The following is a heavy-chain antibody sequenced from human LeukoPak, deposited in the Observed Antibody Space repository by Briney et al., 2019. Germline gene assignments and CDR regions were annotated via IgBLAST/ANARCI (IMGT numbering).Heavy chain of an antibody. CDR3: AREGMTTVSPVYYYGMDV. Sequence: ASVKVSCKASGGTFSSYAISWVRQAPGQGLEWMGGIIPIFGTANYAQKFQGRVTITADESTSTAYMELSSLRSDDTAVYYCAREGMTTVSPVYYYGMDVWGQGTTVTVSS. V-gene: IGHV1-69*01. D-gene: IGHD4-17*01. J-gene: IGHJ6*02. CDR2: IIPIFGTA. CDR1: GGTFSSYA.